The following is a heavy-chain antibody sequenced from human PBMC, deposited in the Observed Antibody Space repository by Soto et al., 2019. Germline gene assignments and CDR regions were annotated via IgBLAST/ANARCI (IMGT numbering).Heavy chain of an antibody. J-gene: IGHJ4*02. CDR1: GGTFNTYA. CDR2: ISPMFGAA. CDR3: AREVQVHTPAFVY. V-gene: IGHV1-69*19. D-gene: IGHD3-10*01. Sequence: QVQLVQSGAEMKKPGSSVKVSCQSSGGTFNTYAMNWVRQAPGQGPEWMGDISPMFGAANYAPKFQGRVXXXXXXXXXXXXMQLSSLTSEDTALYFCAREVQVHTPAFVYWGQGTLVTVSS.